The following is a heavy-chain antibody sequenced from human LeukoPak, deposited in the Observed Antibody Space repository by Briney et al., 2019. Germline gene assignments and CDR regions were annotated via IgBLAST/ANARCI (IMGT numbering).Heavy chain of an antibody. V-gene: IGHV4-34*01. CDR3: ATGYYDFWSGYTDDY. CDR1: GGSFSGYY. CDR2: INHSGST. D-gene: IGHD3-3*01. J-gene: IGHJ4*02. Sequence: PSETLSLTCAVYGGSFSGYYWSWIRQPPGKGLEWIGEINHSGSTNYNPSLKCRVNISVDTSKNQFSLKLSSVTAADTAVYYCATGYYDFWSGYTDDYWGQGTLVTVSS.